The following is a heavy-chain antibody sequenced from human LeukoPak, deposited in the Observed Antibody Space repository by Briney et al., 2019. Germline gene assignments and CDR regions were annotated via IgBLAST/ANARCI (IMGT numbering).Heavy chain of an antibody. CDR1: GFTFSSYE. V-gene: IGHV3-48*03. D-gene: IGHD3-22*01. Sequence: GGSLRFSCAASGFTFSSYEMNWVRQAPGKGLEWVSYISSSGSTIYYADSVKGRFTISRDNAKNSLYLQRNILRAEDTAVYYCASCSGYSRHFDYWGQGTLVTVSS. J-gene: IGHJ4*02. CDR3: ASCSGYSRHFDY. CDR2: ISSSGSTI.